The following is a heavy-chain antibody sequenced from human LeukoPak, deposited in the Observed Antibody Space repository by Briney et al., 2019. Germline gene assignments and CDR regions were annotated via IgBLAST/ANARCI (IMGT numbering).Heavy chain of an antibody. D-gene: IGHD6-13*01. V-gene: IGHV1-2*04. CDR3: AREGIAAAHRYFDY. CDR1: GYTFTGYY. Sequence: VASVKVSCKASGYTFTGYYMHWVRQAPGQGLEWMGWINPNSGGTNYAQKFQGWVTMTRDTSISTAYMELSRLRSDDTAVYYCAREGIAAAHRYFDYWGQGTLVTVSS. CDR2: INPNSGGT. J-gene: IGHJ4*02.